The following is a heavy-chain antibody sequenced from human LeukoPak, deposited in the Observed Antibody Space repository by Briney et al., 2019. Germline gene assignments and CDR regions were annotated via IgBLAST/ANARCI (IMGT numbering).Heavy chain of an antibody. CDR2: INHSGST. D-gene: IGHD3-3*01. CDR1: GGSFSGYY. J-gene: IGHJ4*02. V-gene: IGHV4-34*01. Sequence: SETLSLTCAVYGGSFSGYYWSWIRQPPGKGLEWIGEINHSGSTNYNPSLKSRVTVSVDTSKNQFSLKLSSVTAADTAVYYSAISYYDFWSGYFAGEGRHYFDYWGQGTLVTVSS. CDR3: AISYYDFWSGYFAGEGRHYFDY.